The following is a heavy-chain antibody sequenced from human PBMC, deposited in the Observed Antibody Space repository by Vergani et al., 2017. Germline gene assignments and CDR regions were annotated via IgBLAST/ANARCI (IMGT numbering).Heavy chain of an antibody. V-gene: IGHV4-59*01. D-gene: IGHD3-3*01. CDR3: ARCRSNLWSGPLPDWFDP. J-gene: IGHJ5*02. CDR1: GGSISSYY. Sequence: QVQLQESGPGLVKPSETLSLTCTVSGGSISSYYWSWIRQPPGKGLEWIGYIYYSGSTNYNPSLKSRVTISVDTSKNQFYLKLSSVTAADTAVYYCARCRSNLWSGPLPDWFDPWGQGTLVTVSS. CDR2: IYYSGST.